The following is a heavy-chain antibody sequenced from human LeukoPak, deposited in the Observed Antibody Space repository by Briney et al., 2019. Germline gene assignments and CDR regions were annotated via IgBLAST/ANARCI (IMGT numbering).Heavy chain of an antibody. J-gene: IGHJ4*02. Sequence: GGPLRLSCAASGFTFSSYGMHWVRQAPGKGLEWVAVISYDGSNKYYADSVKGRFTISRDNSKNTLYLQMNSLRAEDTAVYYCAKVKGVIDWLFDIDYWGQGTLVTVSS. CDR2: ISYDGSNK. D-gene: IGHD3-9*01. CDR3: AKVKGVIDWLFDIDY. V-gene: IGHV3-30*18. CDR1: GFTFSSYG.